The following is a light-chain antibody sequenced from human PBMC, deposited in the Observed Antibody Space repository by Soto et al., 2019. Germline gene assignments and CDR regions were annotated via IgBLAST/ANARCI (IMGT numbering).Light chain of an antibody. J-gene: IGKJ5*01. Sequence: EVVLTQSPGTLSLSPGGRATLSCRASQSVSRRLAWYQQRPGQSHRXLISGASMRASGVPVRFIGSGSGTDLTITITRLEPEDFEVYYCQQYGGSPITFGLGTRLEIK. CDR2: GAS. V-gene: IGKV3-20*01. CDR3: QQYGGSPIT. CDR1: QSVSRR.